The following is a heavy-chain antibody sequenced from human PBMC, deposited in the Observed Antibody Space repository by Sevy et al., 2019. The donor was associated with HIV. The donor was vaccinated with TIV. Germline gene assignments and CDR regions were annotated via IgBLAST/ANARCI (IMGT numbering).Heavy chain of an antibody. CDR1: GFTFDDYA. CDR3: AKDMEITMVWGVTPTHYGMDV. V-gene: IGHV3-43D*03. CDR2: ISWEGGST. Sequence: GGSLRLSCAASGFTFDDYAMHWVRQAPGKGLEWISLISWEGGSTYYADSVKGRFTISRVNSKNSLYLQMNSLRAEDTALYYCAKDMEITMVWGVTPTHYGMDVWGQGTTVTVSS. D-gene: IGHD3-10*01. J-gene: IGHJ6*02.